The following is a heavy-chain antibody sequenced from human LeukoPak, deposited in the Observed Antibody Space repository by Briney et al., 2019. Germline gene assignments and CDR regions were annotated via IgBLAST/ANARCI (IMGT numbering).Heavy chain of an antibody. CDR3: ARRSQQLVFSPFDY. Sequence: PGGSLRLSCEASGFTFSDSFMGWIRQAPGKGLAWIAYISSRSRTTHYADSVKGRFTISRDNAKSSLFLQMDSLRAEDTAVYYCARRSQQLVFSPFDYWGQGSVVTVSS. CDR2: ISSRSRTT. D-gene: IGHD6-6*01. CDR1: GFTFSDSF. V-gene: IGHV3-11*01. J-gene: IGHJ4*02.